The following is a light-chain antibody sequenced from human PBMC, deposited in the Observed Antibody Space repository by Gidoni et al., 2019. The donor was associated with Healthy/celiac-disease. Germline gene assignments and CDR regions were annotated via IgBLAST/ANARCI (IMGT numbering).Light chain of an antibody. V-gene: IGKV1-27*01. J-gene: IGKJ3*01. CDR3: QKYNSAPFT. Sequence: DIQLTQSPSSLSASVGDRVTITCRASQGISNDSAWYQQIPGKVPKLLIYASSTLQSGVLSRISSRGSWTYFILTISILQPEVVASYYYQKYNSAPFTFGPGTKVDIK. CDR2: ASS. CDR1: QGISND.